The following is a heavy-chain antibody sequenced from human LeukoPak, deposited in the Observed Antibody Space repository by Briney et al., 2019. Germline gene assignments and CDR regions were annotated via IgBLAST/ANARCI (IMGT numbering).Heavy chain of an antibody. J-gene: IGHJ4*02. CDR3: VAGGISGSSSSPDFDY. Sequence: GGSLRLSCAASGFTFSSYSMSWVRQAPGKGLEWVANIKQDGSEKYYVDSVKGRFTISRDNAKNSLYLQMNSLRAEDTAVYYCVAGGISGSSSSPDFDYWGQGTLVTVSS. CDR1: GFTFSSYS. V-gene: IGHV3-7*01. CDR2: IKQDGSEK. D-gene: IGHD6-6*01.